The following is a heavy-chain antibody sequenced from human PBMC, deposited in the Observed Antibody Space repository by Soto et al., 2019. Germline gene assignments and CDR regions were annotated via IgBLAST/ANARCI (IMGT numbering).Heavy chain of an antibody. CDR1: GFTFSTYA. CDR2: ISGGRSGT. D-gene: IGHD2-15*01. J-gene: IGHJ4*02. CDR3: AKGSLGYCSGDICYFLDF. Sequence: EVQLLESGGGLVQPGGSLRLSCAASGFTFSTYAMSWVRQAPGKGLEWVSAISGGRSGTYYADSVRGRFTLSRDDSTNTLYLKMNSLRAEDTAIYYCAKGSLGYCSGDICYFLDFGGQGTLVTVSS. V-gene: IGHV3-23*01.